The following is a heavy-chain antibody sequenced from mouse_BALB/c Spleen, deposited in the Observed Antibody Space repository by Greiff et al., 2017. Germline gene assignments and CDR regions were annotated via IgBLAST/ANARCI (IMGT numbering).Heavy chain of an antibody. CDR1: GYTFTSYW. J-gene: IGHJ2*01. Sequence: QVQLKESGAELAKPGASVKMSCKASGYTFTSYWMHWVKQRPGQGLEWIGYINPSTGYTEYNQKFKDKATLTADKSSSTAYMQLSSLTSEDSAVYYCARAYYRYDGYFDYWGQGTTLTVSS. D-gene: IGHD2-14*01. CDR3: ARAYYRYDGYFDY. CDR2: INPSTGYT. V-gene: IGHV1-7*01.